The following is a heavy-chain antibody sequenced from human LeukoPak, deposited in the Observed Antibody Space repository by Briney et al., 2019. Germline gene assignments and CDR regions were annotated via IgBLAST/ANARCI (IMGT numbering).Heavy chain of an antibody. J-gene: IGHJ3*02. CDR3: ARELMTYCTNGVCTDAFDI. Sequence: GASVKVSCKASGGTFSSYAISWVRQAPGQGLEWMGGIIPIFGTANYAQKFQGRVTITTDESTSTAYMELSSLRSEDTAVYYCARELMTYCTNGVCTDAFDIWGQGTMVTVSS. CDR2: IIPIFGTA. V-gene: IGHV1-69*05. D-gene: IGHD2-8*01. CDR1: GGTFSSYA.